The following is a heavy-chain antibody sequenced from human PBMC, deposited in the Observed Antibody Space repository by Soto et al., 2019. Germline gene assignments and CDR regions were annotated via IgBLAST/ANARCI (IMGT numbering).Heavy chain of an antibody. CDR3: ARDPLWGTAMVLWYFDL. D-gene: IGHD5-18*01. J-gene: IGHJ2*01. CDR1: GFTFSSYA. CDR2: ISYDGSNK. V-gene: IGHV3-30-3*01. Sequence: QVQLVESGGGVVQPGRSLRLSCAASGFTFSSYAMHWVRQAPGNGLERVAVISYDGSNKYYADSVKGRFTISRDNSKNTLYLQMNSLRAEDTAVYYCARDPLWGTAMVLWYFDLWGRGTLVTVSS.